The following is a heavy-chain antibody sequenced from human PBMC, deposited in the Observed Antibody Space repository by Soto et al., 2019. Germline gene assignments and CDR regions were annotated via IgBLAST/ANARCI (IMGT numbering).Heavy chain of an antibody. CDR3: AKRFCSGGTCAFYYYYGMDV. CDR1: GFTFSDYA. J-gene: IGHJ6*02. V-gene: IGHV3-23*01. CDR2: ISGGGGST. Sequence: EVQLLESGGGFVQPGGSLRLSCAASGFTFSDYAINWVRQAPGKGLEWVSAISGGGGSTYYADSVKGRFTISRDNSKNTLYLQMNSLRAEDTAVYYCAKRFCSGGTCAFYYYYGMDVRGQGTTVTVS. D-gene: IGHD2-15*01.